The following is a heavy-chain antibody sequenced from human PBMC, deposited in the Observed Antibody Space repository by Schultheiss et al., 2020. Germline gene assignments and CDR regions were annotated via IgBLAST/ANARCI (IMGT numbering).Heavy chain of an antibody. D-gene: IGHD6-13*01. CDR2: ISGSGGST. V-gene: IGHV3-23*01. Sequence: GGSLRLSCAASGFTVSSNYMSWVRQAPGKGLEWVSAISGSGGSTYYADSVKGRFTISRDNSKNTLYLQMNSLRAEDTAVYYCARDQLVRPYGMDVWGQGTTVTVSS. J-gene: IGHJ6*02. CDR1: GFTVSSNY. CDR3: ARDQLVRPYGMDV.